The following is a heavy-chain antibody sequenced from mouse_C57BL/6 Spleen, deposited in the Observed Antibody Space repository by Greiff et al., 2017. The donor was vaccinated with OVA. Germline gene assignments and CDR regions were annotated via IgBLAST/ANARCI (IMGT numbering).Heavy chain of an antibody. Sequence: QVQLQQSGPELVKPGASVKISCKASGYAFSSSWMNWVKQRPGKGLEWIGRIYPGDGDTNYNGKFKGKATLTADKSSSTAYMQLSSLTSEDSAVYFCARGSYYSNLYYFDYWGQGTTLTVSS. CDR3: ARGSYYSNLYYFDY. D-gene: IGHD2-5*01. CDR2: IYPGDGDT. J-gene: IGHJ2*01. V-gene: IGHV1-82*01. CDR1: GYAFSSSW.